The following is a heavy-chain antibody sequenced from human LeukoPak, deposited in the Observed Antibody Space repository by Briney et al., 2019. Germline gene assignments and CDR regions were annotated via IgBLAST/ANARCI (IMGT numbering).Heavy chain of an antibody. CDR3: ARRGRNSSGWQDYL. V-gene: IGHV4-59*01. Sequence: SETLSLTCTVSGGSISSYYWSWIRQPPGKGLEWIANIYHTGSTNYNPSLSGRVTISIDTAKNQFSLRLTSVTAADTAVYYCARRGRNSSGWQDYLWGQGTLVTVSS. CDR1: GGSISSYY. D-gene: IGHD6-25*01. J-gene: IGHJ4*02. CDR2: IYHTGST.